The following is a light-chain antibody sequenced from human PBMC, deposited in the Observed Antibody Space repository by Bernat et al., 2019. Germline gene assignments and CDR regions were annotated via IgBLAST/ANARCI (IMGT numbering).Light chain of an antibody. CDR1: SSDVGGYNY. Sequence: QSALTQPASVSGSPGQSITISCPGTSSDVGGYNYVSWYQQHPGKAPKLMIYDVSNRPSGVSNRFSGSKSGNTASLTISELQAEDEADYYCSSYTGSSTWVFGGGTKLTVL. CDR3: SSYTGSSTWV. CDR2: DVS. V-gene: IGLV2-14*01. J-gene: IGLJ3*02.